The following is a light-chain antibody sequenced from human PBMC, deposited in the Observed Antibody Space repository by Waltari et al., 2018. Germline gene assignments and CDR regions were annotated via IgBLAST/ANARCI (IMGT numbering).Light chain of an antibody. J-gene: IGKJ4*01. CDR1: QTISEW. V-gene: IGKV1-5*03. Sequence: DIQMTQSPSALSASVGDRVIITCRVSQTISEWLAWYQQKPGEAPNLLIYMASTLERGVPSRFSGSGDGTEFTLTISSVRPDDFGTYYCQQYSSVPLTFGGGTKVEIK. CDR2: MAS. CDR3: QQYSSVPLT.